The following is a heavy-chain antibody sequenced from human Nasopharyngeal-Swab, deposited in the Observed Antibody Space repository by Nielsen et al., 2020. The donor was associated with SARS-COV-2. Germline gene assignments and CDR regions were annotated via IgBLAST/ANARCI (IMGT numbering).Heavy chain of an antibody. D-gene: IGHD2-15*01. J-gene: IGHJ6*02. Sequence: SVKVSCKASGYTFTSYDINWVRQATGQGLEWMGRIIPILGIANYAQKFQGRVTITADKSTSTAYMELSSLRSEDTAVYYCARDIVVVVAATPNYYYYGMDVWGQGTTVTVSS. CDR2: IIPILGIA. CDR1: GYTFTSYD. V-gene: IGHV1-69*04. CDR3: ARDIVVVVAATPNYYYYGMDV.